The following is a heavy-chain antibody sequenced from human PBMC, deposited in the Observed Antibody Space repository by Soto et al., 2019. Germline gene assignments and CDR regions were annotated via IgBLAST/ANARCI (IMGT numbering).Heavy chain of an antibody. CDR3: ASPPTTGIYFDS. V-gene: IGHV3-23*01. CDR1: GFTFSNYA. J-gene: IGHJ4*02. D-gene: IGHD2-8*02. CDR2: ISGSGDYT. Sequence: EVQLLESGGGLVQPGGSLRLSCAASGFTFSNYAVSWVRQAPGKGLEWVSFISGSGDYTYYADSVKGRFTISRDNSQNTLYLQMNTVRAEDTAMYFCASPPTTGIYFDSWGQGTLVTVSS.